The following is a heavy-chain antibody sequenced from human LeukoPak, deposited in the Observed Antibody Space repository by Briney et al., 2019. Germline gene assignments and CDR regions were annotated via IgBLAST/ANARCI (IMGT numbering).Heavy chain of an antibody. V-gene: IGHV3-21*01. Sequence: PGGSLRLSCAASGLTFSSYSMNWVRQAPGKGLEWVSSISSSSSYIYYADSVKGRFTISRDNAKNSLYLQMNSLRAEDTAVYYCARVPDYGGSSPYYYYYMDVWGKGTTVTVSS. CDR2: ISSSSSYI. J-gene: IGHJ6*03. CDR3: ARVPDYGGSSPYYYYYMDV. D-gene: IGHD4-23*01. CDR1: GLTFSSYS.